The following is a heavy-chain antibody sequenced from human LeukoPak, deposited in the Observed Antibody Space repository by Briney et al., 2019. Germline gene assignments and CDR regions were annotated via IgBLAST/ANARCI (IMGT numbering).Heavy chain of an antibody. CDR2: INHSGST. J-gene: IGHJ4*02. CDR1: GGSFSGYY. CDR3: ASSIYGPPYDY. V-gene: IGHV4-34*01. Sequence: SETLSLTCAVYGGSFSGYYWSWIRQPPGKGLEWIGEINHSGSTNYNPSLKSRVTISIDTSKNQFSLKLSSVTAADTAVYHCASSIYGPPYDYWGQGTLVTVSS. D-gene: IGHD4-17*01.